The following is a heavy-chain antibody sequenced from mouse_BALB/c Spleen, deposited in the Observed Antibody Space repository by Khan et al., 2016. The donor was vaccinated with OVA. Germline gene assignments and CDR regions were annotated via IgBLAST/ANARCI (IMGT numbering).Heavy chain of an antibody. CDR1: GYTFTSYW. D-gene: IGHD1-1*01. CDR3: ARDNYYGRTCYAIDY. J-gene: IGHJ4*01. CDR2: IGPGSGNA. Sequence: DLVKPGASVKLSCKASGYTFTSYWINWIKQRPGQGLEWIGRIGPGSGNAYYNEMFKGKATLTVDTSSSTAYIQLSSLSSEDSGVYFCARDNYYGRTCYAIDYWGQGTSVTVSS. V-gene: IGHV1S41*01.